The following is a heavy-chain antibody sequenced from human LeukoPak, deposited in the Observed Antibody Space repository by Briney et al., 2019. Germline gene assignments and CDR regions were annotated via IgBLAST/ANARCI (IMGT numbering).Heavy chain of an antibody. CDR1: GFTFSTYA. J-gene: IGHJ4*02. CDR3: ARGQYTDGLSY. V-gene: IGHV3-7*03. Sequence: GGSLRLSCAASGFTFSTYAMSWVRQAPGKGLEWVAIIKPDGSEKYYVDSVKGRFTISRDNAENSLFLQMNGLRPEDTAVFYCARGQYTDGLSYWGQGTLVTVSS. D-gene: IGHD5-24*01. CDR2: IKPDGSEK.